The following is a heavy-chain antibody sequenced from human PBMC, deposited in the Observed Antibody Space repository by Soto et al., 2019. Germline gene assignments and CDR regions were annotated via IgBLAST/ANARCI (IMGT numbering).Heavy chain of an antibody. CDR1: GFTFDNAW. CDR2: IKSKKDGGTT. J-gene: IGHJ3*02. CDR3: TSGPPFI. Sequence: GGSLRLCCAASGFTFDNAWMSRIRQAPGKGLEWVGRIKSKKDGGTTEYAAPVKGRFTVSRDDSKNTVHLQMNSLKTEDTAVYYCTSGPPFIWGQGTMVTVSS. V-gene: IGHV3-15*01.